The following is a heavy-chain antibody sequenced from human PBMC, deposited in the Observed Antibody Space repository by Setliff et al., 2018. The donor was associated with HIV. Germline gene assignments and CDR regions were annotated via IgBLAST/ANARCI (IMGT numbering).Heavy chain of an antibody. Sequence: SVKVSCKAFGYTFTSYFLHWVRQAPGQGLECMGGIIPILGIANYAQKFQGRVTITADKSTSTAYMELSRLRSDDTAVYYCARDYYDSSGYIFFPGLPDYWGQGTLVTVSS. CDR1: GYTFTSYF. CDR3: ARDYYDSSGYIFFPGLPDY. D-gene: IGHD3-22*01. CDR2: IIPILGIA. J-gene: IGHJ4*02. V-gene: IGHV1-69*10.